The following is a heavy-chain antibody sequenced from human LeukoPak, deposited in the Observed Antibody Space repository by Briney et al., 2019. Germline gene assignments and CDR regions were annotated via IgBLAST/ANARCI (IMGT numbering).Heavy chain of an antibody. V-gene: IGHV3-74*01. D-gene: IGHD3-3*01. Sequence: PGGSLRLSCAASGFTFSNYWMHWVRQAPGKGLVWVSRINSDGSITDYADSVKGRFTMPRDNAKNTLYLQVNTLRAEDTAVYYCATSDYDSRYYFDFWGQGTLVTVSS. J-gene: IGHJ4*02. CDR3: ATSDYDSRYYFDF. CDR1: GFTFSNYW. CDR2: INSDGSIT.